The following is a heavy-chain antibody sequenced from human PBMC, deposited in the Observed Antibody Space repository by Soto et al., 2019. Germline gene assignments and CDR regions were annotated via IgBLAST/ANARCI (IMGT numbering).Heavy chain of an antibody. Sequence: GGSLRLSCAASGFTFSSYSMNWVRQAPGKGLEWVSSISSSSSYIYYADSVKGRFTISRDNAKNSLYLQMNSLRAEDTAVYYCARGGRTAYQYYFDYWGQGTLVTVSS. V-gene: IGHV3-21*01. CDR2: ISSSSSYI. J-gene: IGHJ4*02. CDR3: ARGGRTAYQYYFDY. CDR1: GFTFSSYS. D-gene: IGHD2-2*01.